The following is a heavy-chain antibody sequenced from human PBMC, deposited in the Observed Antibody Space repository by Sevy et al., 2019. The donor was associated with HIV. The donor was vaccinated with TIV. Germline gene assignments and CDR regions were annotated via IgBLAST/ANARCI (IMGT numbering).Heavy chain of an antibody. CDR3: ARENIAVAGIGYYFDH. CDR2: IWYDGSNK. D-gene: IGHD6-19*01. CDR1: GFTFSTYG. V-gene: IGHV3-33*01. J-gene: IGHJ4*02. Sequence: GESLKISCVASGFTFSTYGMHWVRQAPGKGLEWVAVIWYDGSNKEYVDSVKGRFTISRDNSKDTLYLQMNSLRAEDTAGYYCARENIAVAGIGYYFDHWGQGTLVTVSS.